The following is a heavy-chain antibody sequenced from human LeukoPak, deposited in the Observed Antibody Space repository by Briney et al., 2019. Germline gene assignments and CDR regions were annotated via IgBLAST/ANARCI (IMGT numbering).Heavy chain of an antibody. CDR2: ISYDGSNK. CDR3: ARDGGRRGYSGYDGY. J-gene: IGHJ4*02. D-gene: IGHD5-12*01. V-gene: IGHV3-30*04. CDR1: GFTFSSYA. Sequence: GGSLRLSCAASGFTFSSYAMHWVRQAPGKGLEWVAVISYDGSNKYYADSVKGRFTISRDNSKNTLYLQMNSLRAEDTAVYHCARDGGRRGYSGYDGYWGQGTLVTVSS.